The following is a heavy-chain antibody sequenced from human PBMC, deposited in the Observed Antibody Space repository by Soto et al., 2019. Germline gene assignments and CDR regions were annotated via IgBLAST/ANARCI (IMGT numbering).Heavy chain of an antibody. D-gene: IGHD3-10*01. J-gene: IGHJ3*02. CDR2: IYYSGST. Sequence: SLTCAVSGDSISSGGYDWSWIRQHPGKGLEWIGYIYYSGSTYYNPSLKSRVTISVDTSKNQFSLKLSSVTAADMAVYYCARDLSSYYGSGTNAFDIWGQGTMVTVSS. V-gene: IGHV4-31*11. CDR3: ARDLSSYYGSGTNAFDI. CDR1: GDSISSGGYD.